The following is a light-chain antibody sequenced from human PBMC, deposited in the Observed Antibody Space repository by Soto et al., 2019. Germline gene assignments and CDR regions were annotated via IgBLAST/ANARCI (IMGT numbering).Light chain of an antibody. CDR3: QQYSDWPPLT. CDR2: GAS. CDR1: QSVSTN. V-gene: IGKV3-15*01. J-gene: IGKJ4*01. Sequence: EIVMTQSPATLSVSPGERVTLSCRASQSVSTNLAWYQQKPGQVPRLLIYGASTRATGIPARFSGSGSGTEFTLSISSLQSEDFAVYYCQQYSDWPPLTFGGGTKVEIK.